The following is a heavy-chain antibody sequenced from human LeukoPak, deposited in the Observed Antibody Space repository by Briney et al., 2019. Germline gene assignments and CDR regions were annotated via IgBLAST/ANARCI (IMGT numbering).Heavy chain of an antibody. CDR2: ISGSGGST. CDR1: GFTFSSYA. CDR3: AKAGDYDYIWGSYRIFDY. D-gene: IGHD3-16*02. V-gene: IGHV3-23*01. J-gene: IGHJ4*02. Sequence: GGSLRLSCAASGFTFSSYAMSWVRQAPGKGLEWVSAISGSGGSTYYADSVKGRFTISRDNSKNTLYLQMNSLRAEDTAVYYRAKAGDYDYIWGSYRIFDYWGQGTLVTVS.